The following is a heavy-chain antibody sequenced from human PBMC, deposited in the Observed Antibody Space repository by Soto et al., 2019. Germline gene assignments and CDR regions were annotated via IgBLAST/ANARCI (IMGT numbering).Heavy chain of an antibody. CDR3: ARGTRGYSSGWYDY. D-gene: IGHD6-19*01. CDR2: INHSGST. Sequence: SETLSLTCFVYGGSFSGYYWSWIRQPPGKGLEWIGEINHSGSTNYNPSLKSRVTISVDTSKNQFSLKLSSVTAADTAVYYCARGTRGYSSGWYDYWGQGTLVTVSS. CDR1: GGSFSGYY. J-gene: IGHJ4*02. V-gene: IGHV4-34*01.